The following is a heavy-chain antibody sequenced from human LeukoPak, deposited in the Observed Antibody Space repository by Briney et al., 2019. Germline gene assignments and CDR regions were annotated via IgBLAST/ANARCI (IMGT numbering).Heavy chain of an antibody. CDR3: AKDIAAVAGTTSNFQH. D-gene: IGHD6-19*01. CDR2: ISWDGGST. Sequence: GGSLRLSCAASGFTFDDYAMPWVRQAPGKGLEWVSLISWDGGSTYYADSVKGRFTISRDNSKNSLYLQMNSLRAEDAALYYCAKDIAAVAGTTSNFQHWGQGTLVTVSS. V-gene: IGHV3-43D*03. CDR1: GFTFDDYA. J-gene: IGHJ1*01.